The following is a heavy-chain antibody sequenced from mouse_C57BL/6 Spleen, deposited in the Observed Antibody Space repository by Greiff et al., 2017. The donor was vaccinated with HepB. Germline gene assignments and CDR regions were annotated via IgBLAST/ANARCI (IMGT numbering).Heavy chain of an antibody. CDR1: GYTFTSYG. V-gene: IGHV1-81*01. D-gene: IGHD3-3*01. Sequence: QVQLKESGAELARPGASVKLSCKASGYTFTSYGISWVKQRTGQGLEWIGEIYPRSGNTYYNEKFKGKATLTADKSSSTAYMELRSLTSEDSAVYFCATRGDEDYWGQGTTLTVSS. CDR2: IYPRSGNT. CDR3: ATRGDEDY. J-gene: IGHJ2*01.